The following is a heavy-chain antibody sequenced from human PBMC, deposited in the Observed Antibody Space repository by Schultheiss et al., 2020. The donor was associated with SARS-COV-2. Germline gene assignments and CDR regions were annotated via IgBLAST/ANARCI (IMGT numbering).Heavy chain of an antibody. CDR3: ARDQSRGYNYGFYYYGMDV. CDR2: ISAYNGNT. Sequence: ASVKVSCKASGGTFSSYAISWVRQAPGQGLEWMGWISAYNGNTNYAQQLQGRVTMTTDTSTTTAYMELRSLRSDDTAVYYCARDQSRGYNYGFYYYGMDVWGQGTTVTVSS. J-gene: IGHJ6*02. D-gene: IGHD5-18*01. CDR1: GGTFSSYA. V-gene: IGHV1-18*01.